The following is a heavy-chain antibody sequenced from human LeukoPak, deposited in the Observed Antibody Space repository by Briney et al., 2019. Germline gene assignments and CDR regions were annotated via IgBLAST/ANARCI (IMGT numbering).Heavy chain of an antibody. CDR2: FDPEVGKT. V-gene: IGHV1-24*01. CDR3: AREGLGYCSSTSCRNWFDP. CDR1: GYTLTELS. Sequence: ASVKVSCKVSGYTLTELSMHWVRQAPGKGLEWMGGFDPEVGKTIYAQKFQGRVTMTRDTSISTAYMELSRLRSDDTAVYYCAREGLGYCSSTSCRNWFDPWGQGTLVTVSS. J-gene: IGHJ5*02. D-gene: IGHD2-2*01.